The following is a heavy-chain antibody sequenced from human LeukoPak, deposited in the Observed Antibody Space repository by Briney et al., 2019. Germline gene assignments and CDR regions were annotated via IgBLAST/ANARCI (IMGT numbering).Heavy chain of an antibody. CDR2: IIPILGIA. CDR1: GGTFSSYA. Sequence: ASVKVSCKASGGTFSSYAISWVRQAPGQGLEWMGRIIPILGIANYAQKFQGSVTITADKCTSTAYMELSSLRSEDTAVYYCARVPQSWYFDLWGRGTLVTVSS. J-gene: IGHJ2*01. CDR3: ARVPQSWYFDL. V-gene: IGHV1-69*04.